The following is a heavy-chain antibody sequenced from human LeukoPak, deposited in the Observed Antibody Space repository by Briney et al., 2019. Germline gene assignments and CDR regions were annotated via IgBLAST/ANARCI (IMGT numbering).Heavy chain of an antibody. J-gene: IGHJ4*02. CDR1: DGSFSGYY. CDR2: IIDTGST. V-gene: IGHV4-34*12. D-gene: IGHD3-3*01. Sequence: SETLSLTCAVYDGSFSGYYWAWIRQPPGKGLEWIGEIIDTGSTKYNSSLKSRVTISVDTSKNQFSLSLDSVTAADTAVYYCARGLASGYPPIPFDYWGQGTLVTVSS. CDR3: ARGLASGYPPIPFDY.